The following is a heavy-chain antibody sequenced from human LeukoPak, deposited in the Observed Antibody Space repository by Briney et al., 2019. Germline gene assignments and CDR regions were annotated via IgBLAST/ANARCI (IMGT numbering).Heavy chain of an antibody. CDR3: AGGDSSGYYFTLDY. CDR1: GFTFSSYA. J-gene: IGHJ4*02. V-gene: IGHV3-30*04. CDR2: ISYDGSNK. Sequence: PGGSLRLSCAASGFTFSSYAVHWVRQAPGKGLEWVAIISYDGSNKYYTDSVKGRFTISRDNSKNTLYLQMNSLRAEDTAVYYCAGGDSSGYYFTLDYWGQGTLVTVSS. D-gene: IGHD3-22*01.